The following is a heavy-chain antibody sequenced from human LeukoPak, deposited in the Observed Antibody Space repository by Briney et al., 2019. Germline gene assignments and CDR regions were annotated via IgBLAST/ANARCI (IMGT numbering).Heavy chain of an antibody. CDR2: IKQDGSEK. J-gene: IGHJ4*02. CDR1: EFVFSGYW. Sequence: GGSLRLSCAASEFVFSGYWMNWVRQAPGKGLEWVANIKQDGSEKQYVDSVRGRFTISRDNAKTSLYLQMNSLRVEDTAVYYCARDGFVGAADYWGQGTLVTVSS. CDR3: ARDGFVGAADY. D-gene: IGHD6-13*01. V-gene: IGHV3-7*01.